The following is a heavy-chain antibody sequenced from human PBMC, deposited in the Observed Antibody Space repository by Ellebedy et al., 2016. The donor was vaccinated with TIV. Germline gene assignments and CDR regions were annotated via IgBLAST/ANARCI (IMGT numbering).Heavy chain of an antibody. D-gene: IGHD2-2*01. V-gene: IGHV1-18*04. Sequence: AASVKVSCKASGYTFTYYGITWVRQAPGQGLEWMGWITAYNGNRNYAQKLQDRVTMTTDKSTSTAYMELGSLRSDDTAVYYCARYRLGQGLAYQFLDYWGQGTLVTVSS. CDR2: ITAYNGNR. CDR3: ARYRLGQGLAYQFLDY. J-gene: IGHJ4*02. CDR1: GYTFTYYG.